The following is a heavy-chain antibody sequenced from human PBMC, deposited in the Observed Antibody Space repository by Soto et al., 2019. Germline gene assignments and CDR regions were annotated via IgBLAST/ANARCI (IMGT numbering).Heavy chain of an antibody. CDR2: TYYRSKWYN. CDR3: ARAGPIFLGAGSGWYSYWFDP. CDR1: GDSVSSNSAA. J-gene: IGHJ5*02. V-gene: IGHV6-1*01. Sequence: KQSQTLSLTCAISGDSVSSNSAAWNWIRQSPSRGLEWLGRTYYRSKWYNDYAVSVKSRITINPDTSKNQFSLQLNSVTPEDTAVYYCARAGPIFLGAGSGWYSYWFDPWGQGTLVTVSS. D-gene: IGHD6-19*01.